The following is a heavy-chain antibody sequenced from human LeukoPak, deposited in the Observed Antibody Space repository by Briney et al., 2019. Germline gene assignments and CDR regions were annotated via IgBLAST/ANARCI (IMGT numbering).Heavy chain of an antibody. CDR1: GGSIKNYY. V-gene: IGHV4-59*01. J-gene: IGHJ6*02. Sequence: SETLSLTCTVSGGSIKNYYWIWIRQSPGKGLEWIGYIYYSGSTNYNPFLKSRVTISVDTSKNQFSLKLSSVTAADTAVYYCARAGYCSSTSCQWVPLVWGQGTTVTVSS. D-gene: IGHD2-2*03. CDR2: IYYSGST. CDR3: ARAGYCSSTSCQWVPLV.